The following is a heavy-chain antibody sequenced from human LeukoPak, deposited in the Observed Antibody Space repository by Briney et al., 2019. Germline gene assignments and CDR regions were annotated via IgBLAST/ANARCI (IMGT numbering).Heavy chain of an antibody. CDR2: ISSSSSYI. D-gene: IGHD6-13*01. CDR1: GFTFSKYA. Sequence: GGSLRLSCAASGFTFSKYAMSWVRQAPGKGLEWVSSISSSSSYIYYADSVKGRFTISRDNAKNSLYLQMNSLRAEDTAVYYCARDSSSSWIGWFDPWGQGTLVTVSS. J-gene: IGHJ5*02. CDR3: ARDSSSSWIGWFDP. V-gene: IGHV3-21*01.